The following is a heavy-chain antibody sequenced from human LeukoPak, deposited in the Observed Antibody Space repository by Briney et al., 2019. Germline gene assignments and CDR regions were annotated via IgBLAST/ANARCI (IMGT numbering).Heavy chain of an antibody. CDR3: AKTLRYSSTPHGY. J-gene: IGHJ4*02. CDR2: MNPNSGNT. D-gene: IGHD6-19*01. Sequence: ASVKVSCKASGYTFTSYDINWVRQATGQGLEWMGWMNPNSGNTGYAQKFQGRVTMTRNTSISTAYMKLSSLRSEDTAVYYCAKTLRYSSTPHGYWGQGTLVTVSS. V-gene: IGHV1-8*01. CDR1: GYTFTSYD.